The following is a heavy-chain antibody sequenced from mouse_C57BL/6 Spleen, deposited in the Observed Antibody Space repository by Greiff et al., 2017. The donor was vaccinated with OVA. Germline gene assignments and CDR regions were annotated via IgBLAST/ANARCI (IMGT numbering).Heavy chain of an antibody. D-gene: IGHD1-1*01. Sequence: QVQLQQPGAELVKPGASVKMSCKASGYTFTSYWITWVKQRPGQGLEWIGDIYPGSGSTNYNEKFKSKATLTVDTSSSTAYMQLSSLTSEDSAVYYCAGNYYGSSQFAYWGQGTLVTVSA. CDR1: GYTFTSYW. V-gene: IGHV1-55*01. CDR2: IYPGSGST. CDR3: AGNYYGSSQFAY. J-gene: IGHJ3*01.